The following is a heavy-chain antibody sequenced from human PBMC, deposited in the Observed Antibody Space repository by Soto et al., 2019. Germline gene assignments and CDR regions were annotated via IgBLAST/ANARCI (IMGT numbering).Heavy chain of an antibody. J-gene: IGHJ4*02. V-gene: IGHV3-15*01. CDR1: GFTFSNAW. Sequence: LRLSCAASGFTFSNAWMSWVRQAPGKGLEWVGRIKSKTDGGTTDYAAPVKGRFTISRDDSKNTLYLQMNSLKTEDTAVYYCTTLTMGDYFDYWGQGTLVTVSS. CDR3: TTLTMGDYFDY. D-gene: IGHD3-3*01. CDR2: IKSKTDGGTT.